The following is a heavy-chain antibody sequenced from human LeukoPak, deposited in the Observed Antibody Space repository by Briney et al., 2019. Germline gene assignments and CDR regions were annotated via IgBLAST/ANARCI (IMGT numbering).Heavy chain of an antibody. V-gene: IGHV3-30*03. D-gene: IGHD3-10*01. J-gene: IGHJ4*02. CDR1: GFTFSNYG. Sequence: GRSLRLSCAASGFTFSNYGMHWVRQAPGKGLEWVAVISYDGSMKYYADSVKGRFTISRDNSKNTLYLQMNSLRAEDTAVYYCARDYGYGSGSYVGVDYWGQGTLVTVSS. CDR3: ARDYGYGSGSYVGVDY. CDR2: ISYDGSMK.